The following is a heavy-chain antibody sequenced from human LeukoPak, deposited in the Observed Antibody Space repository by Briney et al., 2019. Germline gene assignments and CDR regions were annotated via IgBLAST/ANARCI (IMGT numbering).Heavy chain of an antibody. CDR3: VTSWCRQQRDY. Sequence: GGSLRLSCAASGFTFSSYWMSWVRQAPGKGPEWVADMSPDGSDKTYVDSVKGRLTISRDNAKQSLYLQMDSLTAEDTAVYYCVTSWCRQQRDYWGQGTLVTVSS. CDR2: MSPDGSDK. CDR1: GFTFSSYW. D-gene: IGHD2-8*01. J-gene: IGHJ4*02. V-gene: IGHV3-7*01.